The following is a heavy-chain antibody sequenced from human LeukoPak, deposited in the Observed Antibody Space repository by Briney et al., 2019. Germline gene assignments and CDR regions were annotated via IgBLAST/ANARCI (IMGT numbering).Heavy chain of an antibody. J-gene: IGHJ4*02. Sequence: GGSLRLSCAVSGFTFSSYAMIWVRQPPGKGLEWVSAISSHGTQYADSAQGRLTISRDNSQNPLYLQMNSLRADNTAVYYGARNKTGEFDYWGQGTLVTVSS. D-gene: IGHD1-1*01. V-gene: IGHV3-23*01. CDR1: GFTFSSYA. CDR2: ISSHGT. CDR3: ARNKTGEFDY.